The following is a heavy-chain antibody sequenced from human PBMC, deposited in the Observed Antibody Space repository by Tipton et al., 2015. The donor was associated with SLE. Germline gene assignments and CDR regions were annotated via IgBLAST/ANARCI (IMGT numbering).Heavy chain of an antibody. V-gene: IGHV3-21*03. CDR1: GFTFSSYS. CDR3: ARDSLVGLREGNWFDP. J-gene: IGHJ5*02. D-gene: IGHD1-26*01. CDR2: ISSSSSYI. Sequence: GSLRLSCAASGFTFSSYSMNWVRQAPGKGLEWVSSISSSSSYIYYADSVKGRFTISRDNAKNSLYLQMNSLRAEDTAVYYCARDSLVGLREGNWFDPWGQGTLVTVSS.